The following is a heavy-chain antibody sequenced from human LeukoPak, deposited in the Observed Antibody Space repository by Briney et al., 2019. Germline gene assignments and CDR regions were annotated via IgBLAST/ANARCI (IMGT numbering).Heavy chain of an antibody. J-gene: IGHJ4*02. CDR3: ARDWRYCSGGSCYRGGYYVDY. CDR1: GFTFSSYG. V-gene: IGHV3-33*01. CDR2: IWYDGSNK. D-gene: IGHD2-15*01. Sequence: GRSLRLSCAASGFTFSSYGMHWVRQAPGKGLEWVAVIWYDGSNKYYADSVKGRFTISRDNSKNTLYLQMNSLRAEDTAVYYCARDWRYCSGGSCYRGGYYVDYWGQGTLVTVSS.